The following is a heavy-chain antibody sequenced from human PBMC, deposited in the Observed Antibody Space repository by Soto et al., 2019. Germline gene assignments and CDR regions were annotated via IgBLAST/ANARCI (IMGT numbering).Heavy chain of an antibody. J-gene: IGHJ4*02. CDR3: AKFKGFNWNYVFDY. V-gene: IGHV3-23*01. Sequence: GGSLRLSCEVSGLTFSNFAMSWVRQAPGKGLEWAAAIGGSSGTTFYADSVKGRFTISKDYAKNMLYLQMNSLRAEDTAVYYCAKFKGFNWNYVFDYWGQRVPVTVSS. CDR1: GLTFSNFA. CDR2: IGGSSGTT. D-gene: IGHD1-7*01.